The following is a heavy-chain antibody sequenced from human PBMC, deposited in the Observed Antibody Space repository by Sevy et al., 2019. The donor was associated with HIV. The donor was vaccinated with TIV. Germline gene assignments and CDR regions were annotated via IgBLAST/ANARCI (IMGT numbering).Heavy chain of an antibody. D-gene: IGHD1-26*01. CDR2: INNGGTYM. CDR1: GFTFGSFW. Sequence: GGSLRLSCAASGFTFGSFWMHWVRQGPEKGLVWVSRINNGGTYMDYADSVKGRFTISRDDAKSTLYLQMSNLGAEDTGLYYGVRGTAEWAGIDFWGQGALVTVSS. V-gene: IGHV3-74*01. CDR3: VRGTAEWAGIDF. J-gene: IGHJ4*02.